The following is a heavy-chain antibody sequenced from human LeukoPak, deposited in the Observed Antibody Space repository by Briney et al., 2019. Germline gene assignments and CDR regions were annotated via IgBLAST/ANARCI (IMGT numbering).Heavy chain of an antibody. CDR3: ARDLYGGGFFDY. Sequence: SETLSLTCTVSGYSISSGYYWSWIRQPPGKGLEWIGEINHSGSTNYNPSLKSRVTISVDTSKNQFSLKLSSVTAADTAVYYCARDLYGGGFFDYWGQGTLVTVSS. V-gene: IGHV4-38-2*02. CDR1: GYSISSGYY. J-gene: IGHJ4*02. CDR2: INHSGST. D-gene: IGHD4-23*01.